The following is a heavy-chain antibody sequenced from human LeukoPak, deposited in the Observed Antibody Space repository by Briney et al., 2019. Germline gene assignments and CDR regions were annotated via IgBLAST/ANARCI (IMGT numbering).Heavy chain of an antibody. D-gene: IGHD6-13*01. CDR2: IIPILGIA. Sequence: SVKVSCKASGGTFSSYAISWVRQAPGQGVEWMGRIIPILGIANYAQKFQGRVTITADKSTSTPHMELSSLRSEDTAVYYCAREIAAAVYLFDYWGQGTLVTVSS. CDR1: GGTFSSYA. V-gene: IGHV1-69*04. J-gene: IGHJ4*02. CDR3: AREIAAAVYLFDY.